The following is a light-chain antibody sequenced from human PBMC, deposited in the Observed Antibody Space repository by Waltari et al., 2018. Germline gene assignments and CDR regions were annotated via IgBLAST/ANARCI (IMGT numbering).Light chain of an antibody. CDR1: QSIVTN. CDR3: QQSYSIPFS. Sequence: DIQMTQSPSSLSASVGDRVTITCRASQSIVTNLNWYQHRPGTAPKLLIYAASSFQSGVPSRFSGSGSGTDFALTISSLQPEDFATYYCQQSYSIPFSFGPGTRVDIK. J-gene: IGKJ3*01. CDR2: AAS. V-gene: IGKV1-39*01.